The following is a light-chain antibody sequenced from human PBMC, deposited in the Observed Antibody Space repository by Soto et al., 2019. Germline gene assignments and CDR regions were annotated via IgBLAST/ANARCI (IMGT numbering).Light chain of an antibody. J-gene: IGKJ5*01. CDR3: QQRSNLPPIT. Sequence: DIQMTQSPSSLSASVGDRVTITCRASQSISSYLNWYQQKPGKAPKLLIYATSTLQSGVPSRFSGSGFGTDFTLTISSLQPEDFAVYYCQQRSNLPPITSGQGTRLEI. V-gene: IGKV1-39*01. CDR1: QSISSY. CDR2: ATS.